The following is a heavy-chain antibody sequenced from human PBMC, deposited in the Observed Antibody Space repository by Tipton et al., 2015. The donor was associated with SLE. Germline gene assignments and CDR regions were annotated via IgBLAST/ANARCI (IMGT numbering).Heavy chain of an antibody. CDR3: ARGYSSSWYREFFDI. CDR2: IYYSGST. J-gene: IGHJ2*01. D-gene: IGHD6-13*01. Sequence: TLSLTCSVSGGSISSYYWSWIRQPPGKGLEWIGYIYYSGSTKYNPSLKSRVSISVDTSKNQFSLRLRSATAADTAFYYCARGYSSSWYREFFDIWGRGTLVTVSS. V-gene: IGHV4-59*12. CDR1: GGSISSYY.